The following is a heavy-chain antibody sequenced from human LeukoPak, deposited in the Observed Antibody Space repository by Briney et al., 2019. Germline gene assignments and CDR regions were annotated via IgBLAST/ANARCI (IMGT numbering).Heavy chain of an antibody. J-gene: IGHJ4*02. CDR1: GFTFSSYG. D-gene: IGHD6-19*01. V-gene: IGHV3-33*01. CDR2: IWYDGSNK. CDR3: ARGGHSYSSGWYVGY. Sequence: GGSLRLSCAASGFTFSSYGMHWVRQAPGKGLEWVAVIWYDGSNKYYADSVKGRFTISRDNSKNTLYLQMNSLRAEDTAVYYCARGGHSYSSGWYVGYWGQGTLVTVSS.